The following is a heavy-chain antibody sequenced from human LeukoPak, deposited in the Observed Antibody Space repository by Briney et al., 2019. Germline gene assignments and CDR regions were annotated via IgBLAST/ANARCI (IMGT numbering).Heavy chain of an antibody. D-gene: IGHD1-14*01. CDR3: ARDLGANHGFDY. V-gene: IGHV3-30-3*01. CDR1: GFTLSSYA. Sequence: PGGSLRLSCAASGFTLSSYAMHWVRQAPGKGLEWVAVISYDGSNKYYADSVKGRFTISRDNSKNTLYLQMNSLRAEDTAVYYCARDLGANHGFDYWGQGTLVTVSS. J-gene: IGHJ4*02. CDR2: ISYDGSNK.